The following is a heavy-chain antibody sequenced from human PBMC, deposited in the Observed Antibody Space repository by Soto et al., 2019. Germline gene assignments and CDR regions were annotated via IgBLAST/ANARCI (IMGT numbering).Heavy chain of an antibody. J-gene: IGHJ4*02. Sequence: EVQLVQSGAEVKKPGESLKISCKGSGYSFTSYWIGWVRQMPGKGLEWMGIIYPGDSDTRYSPSFQGQVTISADKSISTAYLQWSSLKASDTAMYYCARSLIYCSGGSCYYNYFDYWGQGTLVTVSS. CDR2: IYPGDSDT. V-gene: IGHV5-51*03. CDR1: GYSFTSYW. CDR3: ARSLIYCSGGSCYYNYFDY. D-gene: IGHD2-15*01.